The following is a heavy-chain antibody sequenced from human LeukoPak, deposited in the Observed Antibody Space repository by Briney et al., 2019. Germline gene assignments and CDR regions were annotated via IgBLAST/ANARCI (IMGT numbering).Heavy chain of an antibody. CDR3: ARGGKIAALDY. CDR1: GVSISSSNSY. CDR2: IYHSGST. J-gene: IGHJ4*02. D-gene: IGHD6-6*01. Sequence: PSETLSLTCTVSGVSISSSNSYWGWIRQPPGKGLEWIGSIYHSGSTYYNPSLKSRVTISVDTSKNQFSLKLSSVAAADTAVYYCARGGKIAALDYWGQGTLVTVSS. V-gene: IGHV4-39*07.